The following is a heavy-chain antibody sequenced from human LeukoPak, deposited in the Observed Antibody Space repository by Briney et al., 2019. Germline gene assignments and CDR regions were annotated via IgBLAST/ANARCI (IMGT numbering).Heavy chain of an antibody. CDR1: GYTFTSYD. V-gene: IGHV1-8*01. D-gene: IGHD4-17*01. J-gene: IGHJ4*02. CDR3: ARGSPKSAVRGKIPDY. Sequence: GASVKVSCRASGYTFTSYDINWVRQASGRGLEWMGWMNPNSGNTGYAQKFQGRVSLTTNTSTTTAYMELSSLRSEDTAVYYCARGSPKSAVRGKIPDYWGQGTLVTVSP. CDR2: MNPNSGNT.